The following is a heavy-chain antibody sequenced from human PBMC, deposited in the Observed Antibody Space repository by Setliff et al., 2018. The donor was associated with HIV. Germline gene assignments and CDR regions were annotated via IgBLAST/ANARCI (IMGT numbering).Heavy chain of an antibody. Sequence: GGSLRLSCAASGFTFSSYGMHWVRQAPGKGLEWVAVMSYDGNNKYYADSVKGRFTISRDNSKNTLFLQTNSLRPEDTAVYYCARSKISGSNHETYGFDVWGQGTTVTVSS. CDR3: ARSKISGSNHETYGFDV. CDR2: MSYDGNNK. V-gene: IGHV3-30*19. D-gene: IGHD1-26*01. CDR1: GFTFSSYG. J-gene: IGHJ6*02.